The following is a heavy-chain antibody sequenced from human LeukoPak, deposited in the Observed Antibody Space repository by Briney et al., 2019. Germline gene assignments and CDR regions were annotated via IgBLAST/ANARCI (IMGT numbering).Heavy chain of an antibody. J-gene: IGHJ4*02. CDR1: GFTVSSYW. V-gene: IGHV3-7*01. D-gene: IGHD6-6*01. CDR3: ATTPYSSSSPFEF. Sequence: GGSLRLSCAASGFTVSSYWMSWVRQAPGKGLEWVANIKQDGSEKYYVDSVKGRFTISRDNAKNSLYLQMNSLRAEDTAVYYCATTPYSSSSPFEFWGQGTLVTVFS. CDR2: IKQDGSEK.